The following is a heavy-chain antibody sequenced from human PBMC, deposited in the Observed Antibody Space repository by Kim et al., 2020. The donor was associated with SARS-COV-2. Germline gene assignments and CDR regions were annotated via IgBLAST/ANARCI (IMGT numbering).Heavy chain of an antibody. V-gene: IGHV4-39*01. D-gene: IGHD6-19*01. Sequence: SETLSLTCTVSGDSISSSSSYWGWIRQSPGKGLEWIGNSYYSGSTYYNPSLKSRVTISVDTSKNQFSLKLTSVTAADTAVYYCARQPGSVAGLDYWGQGTLVTVSS. CDR3: ARQPGSVAGLDY. CDR2: SYYSGST. J-gene: IGHJ4*02. CDR1: GDSISSSSSY.